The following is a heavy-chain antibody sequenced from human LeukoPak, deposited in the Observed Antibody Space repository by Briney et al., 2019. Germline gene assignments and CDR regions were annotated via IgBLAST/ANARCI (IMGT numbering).Heavy chain of an antibody. CDR3: ARRRNDYGLDY. D-gene: IGHD4-17*01. J-gene: IGHJ4*02. V-gene: IGHV3-74*01. CDR1: GFTFSSYW. Sequence: PGGSLRLSCAASGFTFSSYWMHWVRQAPGKGLVWVSRINSDGGSTSYADSVKGRFTISRDNAKNTLYVQMNSLRPEDTAVYYCARRRNDYGLDYWGQGTLVTVSS. CDR2: INSDGGST.